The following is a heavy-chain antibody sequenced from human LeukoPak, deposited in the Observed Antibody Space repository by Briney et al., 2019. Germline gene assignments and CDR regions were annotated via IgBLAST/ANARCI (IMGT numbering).Heavy chain of an antibody. Sequence: PGGSLRLSCAASGFPFSSNYMSWVRQAPGKGLEWVSVIYSGGSTDYADSVKGRFTISRDNSKNTLYLQMNSLRVEDTAVYYCARSSHYDILTGYSEEDAFDIWGQGTMVTVSS. J-gene: IGHJ3*02. D-gene: IGHD3-9*01. CDR3: ARSSHYDILTGYSEEDAFDI. CDR1: GFPFSSNY. CDR2: IYSGGST. V-gene: IGHV3-53*01.